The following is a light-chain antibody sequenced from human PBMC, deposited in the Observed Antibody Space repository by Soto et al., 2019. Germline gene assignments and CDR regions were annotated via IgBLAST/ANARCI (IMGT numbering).Light chain of an antibody. V-gene: IGLV2-8*01. CDR1: SSDVGAYNY. CDR3: PSYAGSNIWV. CDR2: EVN. Sequence: QSALTQPPSASGSPGQSVTISCTGTSSDVGAYNYVSWYQQYPGKAPKLMIYEVNQRPSGVSDRFSGSKSSKTASLPVSGVQPEDEADYHCPSYAGSNIWVFGGGTKVTVL. J-gene: IGLJ3*02.